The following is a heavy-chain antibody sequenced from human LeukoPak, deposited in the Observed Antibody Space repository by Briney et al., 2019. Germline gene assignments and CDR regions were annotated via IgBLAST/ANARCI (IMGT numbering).Heavy chain of an antibody. CDR3: ARGGWLDD. J-gene: IGHJ4*02. Sequence: PGGSLRLSCAASGFIFSSFSMNWVRQAPGKGLEWISYISSSSSTIYYADSAKGRFTISRDNAKNSLYLQMNSLRVEDTGIYYCARGGWLDDWGQGTLVTVSS. V-gene: IGHV3-48*04. D-gene: IGHD2-15*01. CDR1: GFIFSSFS. CDR2: ISSSSSTI.